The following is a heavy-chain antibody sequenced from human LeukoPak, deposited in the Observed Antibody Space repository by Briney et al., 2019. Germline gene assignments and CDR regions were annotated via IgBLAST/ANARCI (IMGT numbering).Heavy chain of an antibody. V-gene: IGHV3-7*01. CDR2: IDKNGREK. Sequence: GGSLRLSCTVSGFTFSKCWMRWVRQAPGKGLEWVASIDKNGREKRYVDSVEGRFTISRDNAKDSVCLQMTSLGAEDTAVYYCATYTQNFGAPGTDYWGQGTLVTVSS. CDR3: ATYTQNFGAPGTDY. CDR1: GFTFSKCW. J-gene: IGHJ4*02. D-gene: IGHD3-10*01.